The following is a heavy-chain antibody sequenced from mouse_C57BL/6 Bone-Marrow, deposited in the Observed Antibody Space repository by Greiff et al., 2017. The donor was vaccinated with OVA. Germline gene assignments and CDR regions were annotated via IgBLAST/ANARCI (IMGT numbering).Heavy chain of an antibody. CDR3: ARNYGSSSWFAY. CDR1: GYTFTSYG. V-gene: IGHV1-81*01. CDR2: IYPRSGNT. Sequence: VKLQESGAELARPGASVKLSCKASGYTFTSYGISWVKQRTGQGLEWIGEIYPRSGNTYYNEKFKGKATLTADKSSSTAYMELRSLTSEDSAVYCCARNYGSSSWFAYWGQGTLVTVSA. D-gene: IGHD1-1*01. J-gene: IGHJ3*01.